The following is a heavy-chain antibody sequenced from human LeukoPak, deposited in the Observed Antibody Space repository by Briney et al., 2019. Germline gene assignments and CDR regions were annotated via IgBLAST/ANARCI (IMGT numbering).Heavy chain of an antibody. V-gene: IGHV3-23*01. CDR2: ISGSGDST. CDR3: AKGGHFDQ. J-gene: IGHJ4*02. CDR1: GFTFSSYA. Sequence: GGSLRLSCAASGFTFSSYAMSWARQAPGKGLEWVSAISGSGDSTYYADSVKGRFTIFRDDSKTTLYLQMNSLRAEDTAVYHCAKGGHFDQWGQGTLVTVSS.